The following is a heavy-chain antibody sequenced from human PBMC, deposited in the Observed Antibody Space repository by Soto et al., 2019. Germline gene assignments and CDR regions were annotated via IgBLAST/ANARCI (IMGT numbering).Heavy chain of an antibody. Sequence: EVQLVQSGAEVKKPGESLKISCKASGYTFTSYWIVWVRQMPGKGLEWMGIIYPGDSHTRYSPSFQGQVTISADKSIGTDYLQWSGLKASDTAMYDRGRISRSYWYFELWGRSTLVTVSS. CDR3: GRISRSYWYFEL. V-gene: IGHV5-51*03. J-gene: IGHJ2*01. CDR1: GYTFTSYW. D-gene: IGHD2-15*01. CDR2: IYPGDSHT.